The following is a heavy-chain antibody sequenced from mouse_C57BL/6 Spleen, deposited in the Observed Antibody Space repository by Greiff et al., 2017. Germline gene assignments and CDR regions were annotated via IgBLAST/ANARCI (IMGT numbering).Heavy chain of an antibody. CDR2: INSDGGST. V-gene: IGHV5-2*01. CDR3: ARRHYYGSSGGFAY. D-gene: IGHD1-1*01. CDR1: EYEFPSHD. J-gene: IGHJ3*01. Sequence: VQLQQSGGGLVQPGESLKLSCESNEYEFPSHDMSWVRKTPEKRLELVAAINSDGGSTYYPDTMERRFIISRDNTKKTLYLQMSSLRSEDTALYYCARRHYYGSSGGFAYWGQGTLVTVSA.